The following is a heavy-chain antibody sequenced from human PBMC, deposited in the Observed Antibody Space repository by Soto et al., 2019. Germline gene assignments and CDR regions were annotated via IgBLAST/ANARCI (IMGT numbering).Heavy chain of an antibody. D-gene: IGHD3-3*01. CDR2: IYYSGST. J-gene: IGHJ6*02. CDR1: GGSISSGGYY. Sequence: SETLSLTCAVSGGSISSGGYYWSWIRQHPGKGLEWIGYIYYSGSTYYNPSLKSRVTISVDTSKNQFSLKLSSVTAADTAVYYCARDRKLGNGYYPRPGHSSYGTHVWGQATSVTVSS. V-gene: IGHV4-31*11. CDR3: ARDRKLGNGYYPRPGHSSYGTHV.